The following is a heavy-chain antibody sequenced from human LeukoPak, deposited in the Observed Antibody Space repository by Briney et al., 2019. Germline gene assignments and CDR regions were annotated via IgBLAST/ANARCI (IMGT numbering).Heavy chain of an antibody. CDR3: ARDWLLFEGSYYYYGMDV. D-gene: IGHD2-2*01. J-gene: IGHJ6*02. CDR1: GFTFSSYE. CDR2: ISSSGSTI. V-gene: IGHV3-48*03. Sequence: GGSLRLSCAASGFTFSSYEMNWVRQAPGKGLEWVSYISSSGSTIYYADSVKGRFTISRDNAENSLYLQMNSLRAEDTAVYYCARDWLLFEGSYYYYGMDVWGQGTTVTVSS.